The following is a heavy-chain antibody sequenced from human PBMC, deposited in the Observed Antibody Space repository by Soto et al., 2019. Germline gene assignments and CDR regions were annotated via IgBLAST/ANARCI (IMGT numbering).Heavy chain of an antibody. CDR3: ARDRIAVAGRDYYYGMDV. D-gene: IGHD6-19*01. J-gene: IGHJ6*02. CDR1: GATFSSYA. V-gene: IGHV1-69*13. Sequence: SSVKVSCKASGATFSSYAISWVRQAPGQGLEWMGGIIPIFGTANYAQKFQGRVTITADESTSTAYMELSSLRSEDTAVYYCARDRIAVAGRDYYYGMDVWDRGTTVTVSS. CDR2: IIPIFGTA.